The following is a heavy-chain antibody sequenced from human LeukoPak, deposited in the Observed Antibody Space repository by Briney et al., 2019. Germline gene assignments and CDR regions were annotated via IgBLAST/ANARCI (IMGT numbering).Heavy chain of an antibody. CDR1: GFSFSTYA. CDR3: AWGGDYFDF. Sequence: GRSLRLSCAASGFSFSTYAMHWVRQAPGKGLEWVGRIKSKANGETTHFAAPVKGRFTISRDDSKNTLYLQMSGLKTEDTAVYYCAWGGDYFDFWGRGTLVTVSS. J-gene: IGHJ4*02. CDR2: IKSKANGETT. V-gene: IGHV3-15*01. D-gene: IGHD3-16*01.